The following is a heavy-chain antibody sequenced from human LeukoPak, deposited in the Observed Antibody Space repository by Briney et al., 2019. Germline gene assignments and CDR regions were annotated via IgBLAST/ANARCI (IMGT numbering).Heavy chain of an antibody. Sequence: SVKVSCKASGGTFSSYAISWVRQAPGQGLEWMGGIIPIFGTANYAQKFQGRVTITADESTSTAYMELSSLRSEDTAVYYCARDQLGVVGAADYWGQGTLVTVSS. CDR1: GGTFSSYA. V-gene: IGHV1-69*13. CDR3: ARDQLGVVGAADY. CDR2: IIPIFGTA. J-gene: IGHJ4*02. D-gene: IGHD2-15*01.